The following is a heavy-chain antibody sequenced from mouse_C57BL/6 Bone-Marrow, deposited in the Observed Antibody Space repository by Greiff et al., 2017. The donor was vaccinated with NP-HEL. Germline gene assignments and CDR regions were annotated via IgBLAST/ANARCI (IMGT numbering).Heavy chain of an antibody. CDR1: GYTFTSYD. D-gene: IGHD1-1*01. CDR2: IYPRDGST. Sequence: VQLQQPGAELVKPGASVKLSCKASGYTFTSYDINWVKQRPGQGLEWIGWIYPRDGSTKYNEKFKGKATLTVDTSSSTAYMELHSLTSEDSAVYFCAREGVYYGSNPEYWGQGTTLTVSS. J-gene: IGHJ2*01. V-gene: IGHV1-85*01. CDR3: AREGVYYGSNPEY.